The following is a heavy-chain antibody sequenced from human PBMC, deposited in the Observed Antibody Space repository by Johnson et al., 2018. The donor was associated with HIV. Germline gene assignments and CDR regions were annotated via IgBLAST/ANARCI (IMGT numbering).Heavy chain of an antibody. CDR2: IKQDGSEK. CDR1: GFTFSSYW. D-gene: IGHD1-7*01. CDR3: ASPLPTGTTSLDAFDI. J-gene: IGHJ3*02. V-gene: IGHV3-7*01. Sequence: VQLVESGGGLVQPGGSLRLSCAASGFTFSSYWMSWVRQAPGKGLEWVANIKQDGSEKYYVDSVKGRVNISRDNAKNSLYLQMNSLRAEDTAVYYCASPLPTGTTSLDAFDIWGQGTMVTVSS.